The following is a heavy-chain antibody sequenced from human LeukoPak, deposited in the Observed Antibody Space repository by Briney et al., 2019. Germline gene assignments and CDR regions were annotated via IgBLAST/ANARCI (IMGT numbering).Heavy chain of an antibody. D-gene: IGHD5-12*01. CDR3: ARGTGYLPQGGFDY. V-gene: IGHV1-18*01. CDR2: ISAYNGNT. Sequence: WASVKVSCKVSGYTFTRYGIIWVRQAPGQGLEWMGWISAYNGNTNYAQKLQGRVTMTTDTSTSTAYMELRSLRSDDTAVYYCARGTGYLPQGGFDYWGQGTLVTVSS. CDR1: GYTFTRYG. J-gene: IGHJ4*02.